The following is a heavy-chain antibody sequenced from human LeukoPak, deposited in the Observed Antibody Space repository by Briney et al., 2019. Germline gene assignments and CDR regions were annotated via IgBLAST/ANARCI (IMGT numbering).Heavy chain of an antibody. V-gene: IGHV4-39*01. D-gene: IGHD3-3*01. CDR3: ARLDYDFWSGYPYYFDY. CDR1: GGSISSSSYY. J-gene: IGHJ4*02. Sequence: PSGTLSLTCTVSGGSISSSSYYWGWIRQPPGKGLEWIGSIYYSGSTYYNPSLKSRVTISVDTSKNQFSLKLSSVTAADTAVYYCARLDYDFWSGYPYYFDYWGQGTLVTVSS. CDR2: IYYSGST.